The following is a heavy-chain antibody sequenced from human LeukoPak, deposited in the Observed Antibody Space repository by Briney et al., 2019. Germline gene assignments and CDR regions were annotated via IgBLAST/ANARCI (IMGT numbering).Heavy chain of an antibody. Sequence: SGALSLTCAVCGGSITNVYWWGRARPRPGKGVEWSGEIYHTGTTNYNPSVKSRVTISLANSQNHLSITLNSLTPADTAVYYSARWYGSGSYHTNYYYYGIDVWGKGTTVSVSS. CDR2: IYHTGTT. V-gene: IGHV4-4*02. CDR1: GGSITNVYW. CDR3: ARWYGSGSYHTNYYYYGIDV. D-gene: IGHD3-10*01. J-gene: IGHJ6*04.